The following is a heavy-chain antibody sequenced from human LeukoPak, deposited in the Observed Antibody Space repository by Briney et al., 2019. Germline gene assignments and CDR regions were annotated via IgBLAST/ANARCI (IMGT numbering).Heavy chain of an antibody. CDR1: GYTFTGYY. V-gene: IGHV1-2*04. CDR2: INPNSGGT. Sequence: ASVKVSCKASGYTFTGYYMHWVRQAPGQGLEWMGWINPNSGGTNYAQKFQGWVTMTRDTSISTAYMELSRLRSDDTAVYYCARLWFGDGSDAFDIWGQGTMVTVPS. J-gene: IGHJ3*02. D-gene: IGHD3-10*01. CDR3: ARLWFGDGSDAFDI.